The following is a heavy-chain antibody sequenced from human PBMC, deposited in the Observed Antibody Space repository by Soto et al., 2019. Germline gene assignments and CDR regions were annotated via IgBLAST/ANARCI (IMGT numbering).Heavy chain of an antibody. J-gene: IGHJ4*02. CDR2: IWYDGSNK. D-gene: IGHD6-19*01. Sequence: PGGSLRLSCAASGFTFSSYGMHWVRQAPGKGLEWVAVIWYDGSNKYYADSVKGRFTISRDNSKNTLYLQMNSLRAEDTAVYYCARDGVVWYSSGWHYFDYWGQGTLVTVSS. V-gene: IGHV3-33*01. CDR1: GFTFSSYG. CDR3: ARDGVVWYSSGWHYFDY.